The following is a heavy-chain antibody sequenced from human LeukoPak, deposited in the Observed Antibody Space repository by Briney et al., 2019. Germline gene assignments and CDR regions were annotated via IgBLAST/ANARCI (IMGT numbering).Heavy chain of an antibody. J-gene: IGHJ4*02. Sequence: PGGSLRLSCAASGFTFSSYWMSWVRQAPGKGLEWVANIKQDGSEKYYVDSVKGRFTISRDNSKNTLYLQMNSLRVEDTAVYYCIVVIVAPFDYWGQGTLVTVSS. CDR3: IVVIVAPFDY. D-gene: IGHD2-15*01. CDR2: IKQDGSEK. CDR1: GFTFSSYW. V-gene: IGHV3-7*01.